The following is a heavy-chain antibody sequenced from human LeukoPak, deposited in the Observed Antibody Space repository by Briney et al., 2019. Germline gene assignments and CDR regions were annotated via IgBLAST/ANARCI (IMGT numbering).Heavy chain of an antibody. J-gene: IGHJ4*02. D-gene: IGHD6-13*01. V-gene: IGHV3-48*03. Sequence: GGSLRLSCAASGFTFSSYEMNWVRQAPGEGLEWVSYISSSGGTIYYAASVKGRFTISRDNAKNSLYLQMNSLRAEDTAVYYCARAKMTTAGGVFDYWGQGTLVTVSS. CDR2: ISSSGGTI. CDR3: ARAKMTTAGGVFDY. CDR1: GFTFSSYE.